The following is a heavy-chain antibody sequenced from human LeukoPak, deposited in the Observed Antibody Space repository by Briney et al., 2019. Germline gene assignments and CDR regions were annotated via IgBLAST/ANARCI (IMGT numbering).Heavy chain of an antibody. V-gene: IGHV3-9*01. CDR3: AKTQEGWFGDTHRGGNWFDP. D-gene: IGHD3-10*01. Sequence: PGRSLRLSCAASGFTFDDYAMHWVRQAPGKGLEWVSGISWNSGSIGYADSVEGRFTISRDNAKNSLYLQMNSLRAEDTALYYCAKTQEGWFGDTHRGGNWFDPWGQGTLVTVSS. CDR2: ISWNSGSI. J-gene: IGHJ5*02. CDR1: GFTFDDYA.